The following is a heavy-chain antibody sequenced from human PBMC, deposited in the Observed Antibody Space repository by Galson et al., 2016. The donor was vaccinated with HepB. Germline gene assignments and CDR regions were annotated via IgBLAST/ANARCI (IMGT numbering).Heavy chain of an antibody. V-gene: IGHV5-51*01. CDR3: VKSRGRSWLKYFHH. D-gene: IGHD5-12*01. J-gene: IGHJ1*01. Sequence: QSGAEVKKPGESLRISCKGSGYSFANHWIGWVRQLPGKGLEWMGIIYPGDSDTRYSPSFQGQVTISADKSISTAYLQWSSLKASDTAIYYCVKSRGRSWLKYFHHWGQGTVVPVSS. CDR2: IYPGDSDT. CDR1: GYSFANHW.